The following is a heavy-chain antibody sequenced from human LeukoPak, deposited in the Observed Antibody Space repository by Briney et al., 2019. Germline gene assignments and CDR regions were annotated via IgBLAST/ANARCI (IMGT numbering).Heavy chain of an antibody. J-gene: IGHJ5*02. Sequence: ASVKVSCKASGGTFSSYAISWVRQAPGQGLEWMGGIIPIFGTANYAQKFQGRVTITADESTSTAYMELSSLRSEDTAVYYCARDYYYDSSGYQRTFDPWGQGTLVTVSS. D-gene: IGHD3-22*01. CDR2: IIPIFGTA. CDR1: GGTFSSYA. CDR3: ARDYYYDSSGYQRTFDP. V-gene: IGHV1-69*19.